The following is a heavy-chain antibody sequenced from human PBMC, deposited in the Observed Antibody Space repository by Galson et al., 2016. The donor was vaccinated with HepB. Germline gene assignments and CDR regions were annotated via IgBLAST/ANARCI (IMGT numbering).Heavy chain of an antibody. Sequence: SLRLSCEASGLTLSAYAMNWVRQAPGKGLEWVSSVSGTGANTYHAESVKGRFTNSRDNSKNTLYLQMNSLTAADTAVHYCARDGYNNVPLDYWGPGTLGTDSS. V-gene: IGHV3-23*01. CDR2: VSGTGANT. CDR1: GLTLSAYA. CDR3: ARDGYNNVPLDY. J-gene: IGHJ4*02. D-gene: IGHD5-18*01.